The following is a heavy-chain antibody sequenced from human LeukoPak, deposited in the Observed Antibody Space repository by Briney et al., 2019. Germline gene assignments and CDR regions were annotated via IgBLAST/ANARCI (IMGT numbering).Heavy chain of an antibody. Sequence: GGSLRLSCAASGFTFSSYWMGWVRQAPGKGLEWVANIKQDGSEKYYVDSVKGRFTISRDNAKNSLYLQMNSLRAEDTAVYYCARDTSWASIAVGGTRFDYWGQGTLVTVSS. D-gene: IGHD6-19*01. CDR2: IKQDGSEK. J-gene: IGHJ4*02. V-gene: IGHV3-7*01. CDR3: ARDTSWASIAVGGTRFDY. CDR1: GFTFSSYW.